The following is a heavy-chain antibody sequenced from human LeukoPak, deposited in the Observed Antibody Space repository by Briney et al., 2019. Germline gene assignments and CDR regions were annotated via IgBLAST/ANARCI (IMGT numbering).Heavy chain of an antibody. V-gene: IGHV3-23*01. J-gene: IGHJ4*02. D-gene: IGHD6-13*01. CDR3: AKKGSSSWDYFDY. Sequence: GGSLRLSCAASGFTFSNAWMSWVRQAPGKGLEWVSAISGSGGSTYYADSVKGRFTISRDNSKNTLYLQMNSLRAEDTAVYYCAKKGSSSWDYFDYWGQGTPVTVSS. CDR1: GFTFSNAW. CDR2: ISGSGGST.